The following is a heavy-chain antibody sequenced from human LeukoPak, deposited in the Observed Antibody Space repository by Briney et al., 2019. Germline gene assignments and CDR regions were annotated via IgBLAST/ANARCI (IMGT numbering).Heavy chain of an antibody. CDR3: AKLGFDSSGSHSLVDY. D-gene: IGHD3-22*01. CDR2: VSYDGSKK. J-gene: IGHJ4*02. CDR1: GFTFSRST. Sequence: GGSLRLSCAVSGFTFSRSTMNWVRQPPGKGLEWVGFVSYDGSKKFYADFVKGRFSISRDNSKNTLYVQMNSLGAEDTALYYCAKLGFDSSGSHSLVDYWGQGTPVTVSS. V-gene: IGHV3-30*18.